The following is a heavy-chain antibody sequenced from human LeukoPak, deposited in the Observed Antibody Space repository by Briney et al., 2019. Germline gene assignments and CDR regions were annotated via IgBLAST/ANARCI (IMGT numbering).Heavy chain of an antibody. CDR1: GGSISSSSYY. Sequence: SETRSLTCTVSGGSISSSSYYWGWIRQPPGKGLEWIGSIYYSGSTYYNPSLKSRVTISVDTSKNQFSLKLSSVTAADTAVYYCASRYCSGGSCYSNWFDPWGQGTLVTVSS. J-gene: IGHJ5*02. V-gene: IGHV4-39*07. CDR3: ASRYCSGGSCYSNWFDP. CDR2: IYYSGST. D-gene: IGHD2-15*01.